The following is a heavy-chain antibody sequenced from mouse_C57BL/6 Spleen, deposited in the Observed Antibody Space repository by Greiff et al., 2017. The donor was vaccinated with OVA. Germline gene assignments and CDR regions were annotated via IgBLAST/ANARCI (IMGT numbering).Heavy chain of an antibody. V-gene: IGHV1-55*01. J-gene: IGHJ2*01. CDR3: ARKAYYSNWFDY. D-gene: IGHD2-5*01. Sequence: QVQLQQPGAELVKPGASVKMSCKASGYTFTSYWITWVKQRPGQGLEWIGAIYPGSGSTNYNEKFKSKATLTVATSSSTAYMQLSSLTSEDAAVYYCARKAYYSNWFDYWGQGTTLTVSS. CDR2: IYPGSGST. CDR1: GYTFTSYW.